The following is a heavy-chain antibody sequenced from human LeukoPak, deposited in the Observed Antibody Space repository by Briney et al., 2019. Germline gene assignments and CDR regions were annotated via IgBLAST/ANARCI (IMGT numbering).Heavy chain of an antibody. Sequence: PGGSLRLSCAASGFTFSSYGMSWVRQAPGKGLEWVSTIRGSGGSTYYADSVKGRFTISRDNSKNTLYLQMNSLRAEDTAVYYCAKDRIEMATIIDFQHWGQGTLVTVPS. D-gene: IGHD5-24*01. CDR3: AKDRIEMATIIDFQH. V-gene: IGHV3-23*01. CDR2: IRGSGGST. J-gene: IGHJ1*01. CDR1: GFTFSSYG.